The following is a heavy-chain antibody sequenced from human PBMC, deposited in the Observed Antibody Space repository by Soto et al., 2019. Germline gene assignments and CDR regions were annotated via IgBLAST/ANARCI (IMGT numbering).Heavy chain of an antibody. V-gene: IGHV1-2*04. CDR3: ARDLPKYCSGGSCYGMDV. CDR1: GFTFAGCY. CDR2: INPNSGGT. Sequence: SVEVSCKACGFTFAGCYMCWVRHEPGQGLEWMGWINPNSGGTNYAQKFQGWVTMTRDTSISTAYMELSRLRSDDTAVYYCARDLPKYCSGGSCYGMDVWGQGTTVTVSS. D-gene: IGHD2-15*01. J-gene: IGHJ6*02.